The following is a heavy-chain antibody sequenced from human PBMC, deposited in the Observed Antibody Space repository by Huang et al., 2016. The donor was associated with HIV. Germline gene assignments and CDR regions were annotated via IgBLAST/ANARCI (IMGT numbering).Heavy chain of an antibody. CDR2: SYHSGTT. V-gene: IGHV4-39*01. CDR1: GGSISSSSYY. D-gene: IGHD6-13*01. Sequence: QLQLQESGPGLVKPSETLSLTCTVSGGSISSSSYYWGWIRQPPGKGLEWIGGSYHSGTTYYNPSLKSRVTISVDTSRTQFSLKLSSVTAADTAVYYCAAHGRIVGIPAAPLRFDPWGQGTLVTVSS. J-gene: IGHJ5*02. CDR3: AAHGRIVGIPAAPLRFDP.